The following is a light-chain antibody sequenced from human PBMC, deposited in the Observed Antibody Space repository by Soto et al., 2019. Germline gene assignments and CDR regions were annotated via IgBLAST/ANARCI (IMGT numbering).Light chain of an antibody. CDR3: GSYAGSDNYV. V-gene: IGLV2-8*01. Sequence: QSALTQPPSASGSPGQSVTISCTGTSSDVGGYNYVSWYQQHPGKAPKLIIYEVNKRPSGVPDRFSGSKSGNTASLTVSGLQAEDELDCCCGSYAGSDNYVFGIGTKVTAL. CDR1: SSDVGGYNY. CDR2: EVN. J-gene: IGLJ1*01.